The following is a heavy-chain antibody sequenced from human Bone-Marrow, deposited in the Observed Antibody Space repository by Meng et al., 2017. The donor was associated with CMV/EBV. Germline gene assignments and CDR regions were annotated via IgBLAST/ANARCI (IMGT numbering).Heavy chain of an antibody. D-gene: IGHD2-2*01. CDR2: IYYSGST. J-gene: IGHJ5*01. CDR1: GGSISYYY. CDR3: ARGRGNCSSNSCYFNWLDS. V-gene: IGHV4-59*12. Sequence: SETLSLTCTVSGGSISYYYLSWIRQSPGKGLEWIGYIYYSGSTNYNPSLKSRVSISVDTSKNQFSLKLSSVTAADTAVYYCARGRGNCSSNSCYFNWLDSWGEGTLVTVSS.